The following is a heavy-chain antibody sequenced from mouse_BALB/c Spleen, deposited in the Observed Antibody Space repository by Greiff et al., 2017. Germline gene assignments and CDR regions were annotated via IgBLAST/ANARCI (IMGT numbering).Heavy chain of an antibody. CDR1: GYTFTDYW. D-gene: IGHD2-4*01. CDR3: ARRDYDYDWLDY. CDR2: IDTSDSYT. V-gene: IGHV1-69*01. Sequence: QVQLQQPGAELVMPGASVKMSCKASGYTFTDYWMHWVKQRPGQGLEWIGAIDTSDSYTSYNQKFKGKATLTVDESSSTAYMQLSSLASEDSAVYYCARRDYDYDWLDYWGQGTLVTVSA. J-gene: IGHJ3*01.